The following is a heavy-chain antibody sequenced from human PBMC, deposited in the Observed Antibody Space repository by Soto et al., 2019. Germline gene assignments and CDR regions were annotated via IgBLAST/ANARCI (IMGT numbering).Heavy chain of an antibody. D-gene: IGHD2-2*01. CDR3: ARRDPKYCSSTSCLDY. V-gene: IGHV4-34*01. Sequence: QVQLQQWGAGLLKPSETLSLTCAVYGGSFSGYYWSWIRQPPGKGLEWIGEINHSGSTNYNPSLKSRVTISVDTSKSQFSLKLSSVTAADTAVYYCARRDPKYCSSTSCLDYWGQGTLVNVSS. J-gene: IGHJ4*02. CDR2: INHSGST. CDR1: GGSFSGYY.